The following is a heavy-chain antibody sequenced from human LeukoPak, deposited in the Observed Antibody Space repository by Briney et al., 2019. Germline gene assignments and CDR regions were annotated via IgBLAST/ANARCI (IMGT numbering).Heavy chain of an antibody. CDR1: GYTFTSYD. CDR2: MNPNSGNT. J-gene: IGHJ4*02. V-gene: IGHV1-8*03. D-gene: IGHD5-18*01. Sequence: ASVKVSCKASGYTFTSYDINWVRQATGQGLEWMGWMNPNSGNTGYAQKFQGRVTITRNTSISTAYMELSSLRSEVTAVYYCARGELWTPFDYWGQGTLVTVSS. CDR3: ARGELWTPFDY.